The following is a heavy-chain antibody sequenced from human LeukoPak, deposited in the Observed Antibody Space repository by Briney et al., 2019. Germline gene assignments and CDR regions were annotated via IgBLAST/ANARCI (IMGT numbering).Heavy chain of an antibody. J-gene: IGHJ3*02. V-gene: IGHV3-7*01. CDR3: ARLQDIVVVGDAFDI. CDR1: GFTFSSYW. CDR2: IKQDGSEK. Sequence: GGSLRLSCAASGFTFSSYWMSWVRQAPGKGREWVANIKQDGSEKYYVDSVKGRFTISRDNAKNSLYLQMNSRRAEDTAVYYCARLQDIVVVGDAFDIWGQGTMVTVSS. D-gene: IGHD2-15*01.